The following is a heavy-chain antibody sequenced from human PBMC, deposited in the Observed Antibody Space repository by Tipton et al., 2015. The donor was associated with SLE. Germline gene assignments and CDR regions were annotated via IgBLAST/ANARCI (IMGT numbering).Heavy chain of an antibody. CDR3: ASTQLRVSPNAFDI. J-gene: IGHJ3*02. CDR2: IYTSGST. Sequence: TLSLTCTVSGGSISSGSYYWTWIRQPAGKGLEWIGRIYTSGSTHYTRSLKSRVTISLDTSKNQFSLKLSSVTAADTAVYYCASTQLRVSPNAFDIWGQGTMVTVSS. D-gene: IGHD3-3*01. CDR1: GGSISSGSYY. V-gene: IGHV4-61*02.